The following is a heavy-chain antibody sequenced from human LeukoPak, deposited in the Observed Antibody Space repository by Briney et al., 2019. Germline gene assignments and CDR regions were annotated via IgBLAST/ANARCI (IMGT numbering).Heavy chain of an antibody. D-gene: IGHD6-13*01. J-gene: IGHJ4*02. CDR1: GYIFTSYY. V-gene: IGHV1-46*03. CDR3: ARRVSRWTPPDY. CDR2: INPIDGGT. Sequence: GASVKVSCKASGYIFTSYYIHWVRQAPGQGLEWMGIINPIDGGTNYAQKFQGRVTMTRDTSTSTVYMELSGLRSEDTAVYYCARRVSRWTPPDYWGQGILVTVSS.